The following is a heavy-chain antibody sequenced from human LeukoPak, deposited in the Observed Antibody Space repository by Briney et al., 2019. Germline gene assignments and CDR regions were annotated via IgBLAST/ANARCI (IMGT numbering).Heavy chain of an antibody. CDR2: INPNSGGT. CDR3: ARSTVAKFPFDF. J-gene: IGHJ4*02. D-gene: IGHD6-19*01. CDR1: GYIFTVYY. Sequence: ASVKVSCKASGYIFTVYYTHWVRQAPGQGLEWMGRINPNSGGTNYAQKFQGRVTMTRDTSITTTYLELTRLRSDDTAVYYCARSTVAKFPFDFWGQGTLVTVSS. V-gene: IGHV1-2*06.